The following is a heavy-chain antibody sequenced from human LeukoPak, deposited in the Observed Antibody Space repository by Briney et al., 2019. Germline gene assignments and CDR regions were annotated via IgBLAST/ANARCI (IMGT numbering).Heavy chain of an antibody. Sequence: GGSLRLSCAASGFTFNTYTMNWVRQAPGKGLEWVSYISGSSGIIDYADSVRGRFTISRDNAKNSLYLQMNSLRAEDTAVYYCARDRRGIAAAGIDYWGQGTLVTVSS. D-gene: IGHD6-13*01. CDR3: ARDRRGIAAAGIDY. CDR2: ISGSSGII. J-gene: IGHJ4*02. V-gene: IGHV3-48*01. CDR1: GFTFNTYT.